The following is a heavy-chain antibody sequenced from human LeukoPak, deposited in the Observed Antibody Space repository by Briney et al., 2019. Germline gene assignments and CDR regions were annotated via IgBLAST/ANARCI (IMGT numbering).Heavy chain of an antibody. Sequence: GGSLRLSCAASGFSFSDYNMNWVRQAPGKGLEWVSSVSSVSTYIYYADSVKGRFTISRDNAKNSLFLQMNSLRAEDTAVYYCARVSRLSELQLLFGVQHYYYMDVWGNGTTVIVSS. V-gene: IGHV3-21*01. D-gene: IGHD2-2*01. J-gene: IGHJ6*03. CDR2: VSSVSTYI. CDR1: GFSFSDYN. CDR3: ARVSRLSELQLLFGVQHYYYMDV.